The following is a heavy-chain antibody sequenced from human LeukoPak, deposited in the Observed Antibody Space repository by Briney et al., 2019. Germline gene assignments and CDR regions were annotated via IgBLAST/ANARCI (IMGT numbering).Heavy chain of an antibody. V-gene: IGHV4-34*01. D-gene: IGHD6-19*01. Sequence: SETLSLTCAVYGGSFSGYYWSWIRQPPGKGLEWIGEINYSGSTNYNPSLKSRVTISVDTSKNQFSLKLSSVTAADTAVYYCARGGAEDIDSSGWYRVAAIKRYYFDYWGQGTLVTVSS. CDR2: INYSGST. CDR3: ARGGAEDIDSSGWYRVAAIKRYYFDY. J-gene: IGHJ4*02. CDR1: GGSFSGYY.